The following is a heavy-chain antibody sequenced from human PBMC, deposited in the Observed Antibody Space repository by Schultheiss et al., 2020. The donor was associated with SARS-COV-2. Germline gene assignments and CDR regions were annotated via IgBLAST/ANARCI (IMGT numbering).Heavy chain of an antibody. Sequence: SDTLSLTCTVSGSSISGYFWTWIRQPPGKGLEQVGNIYYTGITKYSPSLKSRITISVDTSKKQFSLRLGSVTAADTAVYYCARAARVEQLFSVRGGHLDYWGRGTQVTVSS. D-gene: IGHD3-10*01. CDR1: GSSISGYF. CDR2: IYYTGIT. J-gene: IGHJ4*02. CDR3: ARAARVEQLFSVRGGHLDY. V-gene: IGHV4-59*01.